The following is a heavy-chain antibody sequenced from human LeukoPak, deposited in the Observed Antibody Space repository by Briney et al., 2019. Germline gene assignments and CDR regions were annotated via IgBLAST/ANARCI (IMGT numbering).Heavy chain of an antibody. D-gene: IGHD6-13*01. CDR1: GFTFSSYC. V-gene: IGHV3-74*01. CDR2: INTDGSTT. J-gene: IGHJ1*01. CDR3: ARGSPAGV. Sequence: GGSLRLSCAASGFTFSSYCMHWVRQAPGKGLVWVSRINTDGSTTNYADSVKGRFTISRDKAENTRYLQMNSLRAEDTAVYYCARGSPAGVWGQGALVTVSS.